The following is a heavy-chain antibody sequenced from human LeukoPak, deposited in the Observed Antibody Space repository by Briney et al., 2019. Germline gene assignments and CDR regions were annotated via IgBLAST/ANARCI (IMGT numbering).Heavy chain of an antibody. J-gene: IGHJ4*02. Sequence: ASVKVSCKASGYTFTSYDINWVRQATGQGLEWMGWMNPNSGDTGYAQKFQGRVTMTRNTSISTAYMELSSLRSEDTAVYYCAREVYSGYGCFDYWGQGTLVTVSS. CDR3: AREVYSGYGCFDY. D-gene: IGHD5-12*01. V-gene: IGHV1-8*01. CDR1: GYTFTSYD. CDR2: MNPNSGDT.